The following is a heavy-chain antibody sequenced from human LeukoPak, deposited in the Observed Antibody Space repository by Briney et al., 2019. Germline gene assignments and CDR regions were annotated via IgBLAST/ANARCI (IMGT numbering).Heavy chain of an antibody. V-gene: IGHV3-48*03. CDR3: ARDGKYYYGSGDGDLFDY. J-gene: IGHJ4*02. CDR2: TSSSGSTI. Sequence: GGSLRLSCAASGFTFSSYEMNWVRQAPGKGLEWVSYTSSSGSTIYYADSVKGRFTISRDNAKNSLYLQMNSLRAEDTAVYYCARDGKYYYGSGDGDLFDYWGQGTLVTVSS. CDR1: GFTFSSYE. D-gene: IGHD3-10*01.